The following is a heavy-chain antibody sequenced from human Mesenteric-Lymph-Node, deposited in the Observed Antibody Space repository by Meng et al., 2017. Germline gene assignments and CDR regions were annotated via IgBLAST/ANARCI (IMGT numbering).Heavy chain of an antibody. J-gene: IGHJ5*02. V-gene: IGHV2-5*02. Sequence: IHLQDACPPLVKPPPPLTLTCTFSGFSLITSGVGVGWIRQPPGEALEWLALIFWDDDKRYSPSLKSRLTITKDTSKNQVVLTMTNMDPVDTATYYCAHSGRRGPYDKVSCFDPWGQGTLVTISS. CDR3: AHSGRRGPYDKVSCFDP. CDR1: GFSLITSGVG. CDR2: IFWDDDK. D-gene: IGHD3-9*01.